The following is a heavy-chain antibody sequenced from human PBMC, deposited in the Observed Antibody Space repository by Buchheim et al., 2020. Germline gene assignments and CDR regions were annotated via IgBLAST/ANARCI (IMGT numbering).Heavy chain of an antibody. V-gene: IGHV3-23*01. CDR1: GFTFSSYA. D-gene: IGHD3-22*01. Sequence: EVQLLESGGGLVQPGGSLRLSCAASGFTFSSYAMSWVRQAPGKGLEWVSAISGSGGSTYYADSVKGRFTISRDTSKNTLYLQMNSLRAEDTAVYYCAVTRGYYDSSGYYFDYWGQGTL. J-gene: IGHJ4*02. CDR2: ISGSGGST. CDR3: AVTRGYYDSSGYYFDY.